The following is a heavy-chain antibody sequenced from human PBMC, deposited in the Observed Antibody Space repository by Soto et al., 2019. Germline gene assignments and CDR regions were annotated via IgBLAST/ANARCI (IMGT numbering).Heavy chain of an antibody. CDR3: AKDQTAAAGTGSFDY. Sequence: GGSLRLSCAASGFTFSSYAMSWVRQAPGKGLEWVSAISGSGGSTYYAGSVKGRFTISRDNSKNTLYLQMNSLRAEDTAVYYCAKDQTAAAGTGSFDYWGQGXLVTVYS. J-gene: IGHJ4*02. D-gene: IGHD6-13*01. V-gene: IGHV3-23*01. CDR2: ISGSGGST. CDR1: GFTFSSYA.